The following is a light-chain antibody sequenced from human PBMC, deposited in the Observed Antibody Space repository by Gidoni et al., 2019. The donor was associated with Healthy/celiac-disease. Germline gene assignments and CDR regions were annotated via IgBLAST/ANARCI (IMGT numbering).Light chain of an antibody. J-gene: IGKJ2*01. CDR1: QSVSSN. CDR3: QQYNNWPW. CDR2: GAS. Sequence: EIVMTQSPATLSVSPGERATLSCRASQSVSSNLAWYQQKPGQAPRLLIYGASTRATGIPARFSGSGSGTEFTLTISSLQSEDFAVYYCQQYNNWPWFXQXTKLEIK. V-gene: IGKV3-15*01.